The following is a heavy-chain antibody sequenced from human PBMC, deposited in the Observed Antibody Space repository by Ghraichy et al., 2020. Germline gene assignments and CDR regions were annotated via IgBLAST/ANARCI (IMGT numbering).Heavy chain of an antibody. V-gene: IGHV4-4*02. D-gene: IGHD6-19*01. J-gene: IGHJ4*02. CDR2: IYHSGST. Sequence: SETLSLTCAVSGGSISSSNWWSWVRQPPGKGLEWIGEIYHSGSTNYNPSLKSRVTISVDKSKNQFSLKLSSVTAADTAGYYCASRKGPRIAVAGTSDYWGQGTLVTVSS. CDR1: GGSISSSNW. CDR3: ASRKGPRIAVAGTSDY.